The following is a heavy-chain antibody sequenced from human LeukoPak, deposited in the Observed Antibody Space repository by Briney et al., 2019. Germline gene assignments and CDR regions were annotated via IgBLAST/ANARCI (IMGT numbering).Heavy chain of an antibody. CDR3: ARESRGSGSYFDY. CDR2: IWYDGSNK. V-gene: IGHV3-33*08. Sequence: GGSLRLSCAASGFTVSGNYMSWVRQAPGKGLEWVAVIWYDGSNKYYADPVKGRFTISRDNSKNTLYLQMNSLRAEDTAVYYCARESRGSGSYFDYWGQGTLVTVSS. D-gene: IGHD3-10*01. CDR1: GFTVSGNY. J-gene: IGHJ4*02.